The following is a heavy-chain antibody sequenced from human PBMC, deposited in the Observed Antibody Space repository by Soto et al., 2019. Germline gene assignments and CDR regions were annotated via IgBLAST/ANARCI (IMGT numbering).Heavy chain of an antibody. J-gene: IGHJ6*02. Sequence: ASVKVSCKASGYTFTGYYMHWVRQAPGQGLEWMGWINPNSGGTNYAQKFQGWVTMTRDTSISTAYMELSRLRSDDTAVYYCAFTVTTAPYYGMDVWGQGTTVTVSS. CDR1: GYTFTGYY. D-gene: IGHD4-17*01. CDR3: AFTVTTAPYYGMDV. V-gene: IGHV1-2*04. CDR2: INPNSGGT.